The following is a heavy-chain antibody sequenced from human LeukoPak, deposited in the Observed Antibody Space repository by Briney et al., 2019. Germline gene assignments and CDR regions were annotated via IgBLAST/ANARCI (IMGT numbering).Heavy chain of an antibody. CDR3: ARRHLGIRVFKNYFDY. Sequence: KASETLSLTCAVYGGSFSGYYWSWIRQPPGKGLEWIGEINHSGSTNYNPSLKSRVTISVDTSKNQFSLKLSSVTAADTAVYYCARRHLGIRVFKNYFDYWGQGTLVTVSS. CDR1: GGSFSGYY. J-gene: IGHJ4*02. D-gene: IGHD7-27*01. CDR2: INHSGST. V-gene: IGHV4-34*01.